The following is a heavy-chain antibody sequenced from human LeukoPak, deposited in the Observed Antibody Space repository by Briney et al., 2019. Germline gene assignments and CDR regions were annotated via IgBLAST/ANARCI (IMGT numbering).Heavy chain of an antibody. V-gene: IGHV4-39*01. CDR2: IYDSGST. CDR3: QSRFLEWLLDY. D-gene: IGHD3-3*01. J-gene: IGHJ4*02. Sequence: PSETLSLTCTVSGGSISSNNYFWGWIRQPPGKGLEWIGSIYDSGSTYYNPSLESRVTISVDTSKNQFSLKLNSVTAADTAMYYCQSRFLEWLLDYWGQGTLVTVSS. CDR1: GGSISSNNYF.